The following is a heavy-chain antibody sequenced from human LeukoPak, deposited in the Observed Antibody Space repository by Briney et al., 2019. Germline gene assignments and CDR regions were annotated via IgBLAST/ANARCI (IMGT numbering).Heavy chain of an antibody. CDR2: IYYSGTT. CDR3: ARGPYGSGSYY. J-gene: IGHJ4*02. V-gene: IGHV4-30-4*01. CDR1: GGSISSGDYY. D-gene: IGHD3-10*01. Sequence: PSETLSLTCTVSGGSISSGDYYWSWIRQPPGKGLEWIGYIYYSGTTYYNPSLKSRVTISVDTSKNQFSLKLTSVAAADTAVYYCARGPYGSGSYYWGQGTLVTVSS.